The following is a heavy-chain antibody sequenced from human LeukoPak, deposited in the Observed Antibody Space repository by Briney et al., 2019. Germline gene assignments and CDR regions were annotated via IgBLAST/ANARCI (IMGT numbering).Heavy chain of an antibody. J-gene: IGHJ4*02. Sequence: PGGSLRLSCAVSGFTFSSYWMHWVRQAPGKGLGWVSRINSDGSSTSYADSVRGRFTISRDNAKNTLYLQIDSLRAEDTAVYYCARDIAVAGTFVNYWGQGTLVTVSS. V-gene: IGHV3-74*01. CDR1: GFTFSSYW. D-gene: IGHD6-19*01. CDR2: INSDGSST. CDR3: ARDIAVAGTFVNY.